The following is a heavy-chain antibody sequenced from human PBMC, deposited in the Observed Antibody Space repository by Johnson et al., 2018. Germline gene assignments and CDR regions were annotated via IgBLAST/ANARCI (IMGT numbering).Heavy chain of an antibody. D-gene: IGHD2-15*01. Sequence: EVQLVESGGGLVQPGGSLRLSCAASGFTFSSYAMSWVRQAPGKGLEWVSAISGSGDSTSYADSVTGRFTTSRNNSKKKRDVQLNSLRDEDTAVDYGAKRGYCSGGSCYSYYYYGMDVWGQGTTVTVSS. CDR3: AKRGYCSGGSCYSYYYYGMDV. V-gene: IGHV3-23*04. CDR2: ISGSGDST. CDR1: GFTFSSYA. J-gene: IGHJ6*02.